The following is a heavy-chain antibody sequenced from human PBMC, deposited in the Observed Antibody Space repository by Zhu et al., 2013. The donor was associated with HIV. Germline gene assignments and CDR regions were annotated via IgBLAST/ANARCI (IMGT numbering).Heavy chain of an antibody. CDR2: IGTHNSHT. V-gene: IGHV1-18*01. CDR1: GYTFTNYG. Sequence: QVQVVQSGAEVKKPGASVKISCKTSGYTFTNYGISWVRQAPGQGLEWMGWIGTHNSHTKSTQQFQGRVTMTTDTSTSTAYMELRSLRSDDTAVYYCARDPRSESKWPHWGDAFDIWGQGTMVTVSS. J-gene: IGHJ3*02. CDR3: ARDPRSESKWPHWGDAFDI. D-gene: IGHD7-27*01.